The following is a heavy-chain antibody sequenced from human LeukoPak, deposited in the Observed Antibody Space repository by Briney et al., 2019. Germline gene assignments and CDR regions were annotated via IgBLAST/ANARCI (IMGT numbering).Heavy chain of an antibody. CDR3: ARLSTGPYGLGAFDI. CDR1: GGSISSYY. CDR2: IIKSGTT. V-gene: IGHV4-59*08. Sequence: PSETLSLTCTVSGGSISSYYWSWIRQPPGKGLEWIGNIIKSGTTNYNPSLKSRVTMSVDTSKNQFSLRLNSVTAADTAVYYCARLSTGPYGLGAFDIWGQGTMVTVS. D-gene: IGHD1-1*01. J-gene: IGHJ3*02.